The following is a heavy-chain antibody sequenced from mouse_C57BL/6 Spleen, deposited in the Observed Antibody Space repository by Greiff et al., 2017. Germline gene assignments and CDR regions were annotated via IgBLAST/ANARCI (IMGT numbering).Heavy chain of an antibody. V-gene: IGHV7-3*01. CDR1: GFTFTDYY. Sequence: EVMLVESGGGLVQPGGSLSLSCAASGFTFTDYYMSWVRQPPGKALEWLGFIRNKTNGYTTEYSENVKGRFTISRDNSQSILYLQMNALRAEDSATYYCARDAHLRRAYYLDYWGQGTTLTVSS. CDR3: ARDAHLRRAYYLDY. D-gene: IGHD2-12*01. J-gene: IGHJ2*01. CDR2: IRNKTNGYTT.